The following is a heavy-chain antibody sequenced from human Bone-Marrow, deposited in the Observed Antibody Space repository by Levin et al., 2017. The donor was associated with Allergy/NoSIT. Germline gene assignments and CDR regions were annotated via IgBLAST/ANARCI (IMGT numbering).Heavy chain of an antibody. CDR3: ARVSEDFYRSKSYLFRTKRGDPYYHMDV. Sequence: GESLKISCAASGFTFSSYWMSWVRQAPGKGLEWVANIKEDGSEKFYVGSLKGRFTMSRDNANSLLYLQMNSLRDEDTAVYFCARVSEDFYRSKSYLFRTKRGDPYYHMDVWGQGTTVTVSS. CDR1: GFTFSSYW. V-gene: IGHV3-7*01. CDR2: IKEDGSEK. D-gene: IGHD3-10*01. J-gene: IGHJ6*02.